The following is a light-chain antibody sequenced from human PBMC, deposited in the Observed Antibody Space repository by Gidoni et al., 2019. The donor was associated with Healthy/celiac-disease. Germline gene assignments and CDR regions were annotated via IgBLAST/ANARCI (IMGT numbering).Light chain of an antibody. Sequence: EIVLTQSPATLSLSPGERATLSCRASQSVSSYLAWYQQKPGQAPRRLIYEASNRATGIPARFSGSGSGTDFTLTISSLEPEDFAVYYCQQRSNWPLTFGGXTKVEIK. CDR3: QQRSNWPLT. J-gene: IGKJ4*01. CDR1: QSVSSY. CDR2: EAS. V-gene: IGKV3-11*01.